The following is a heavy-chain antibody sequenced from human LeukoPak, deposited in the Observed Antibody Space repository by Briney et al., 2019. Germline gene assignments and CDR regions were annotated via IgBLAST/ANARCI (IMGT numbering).Heavy chain of an antibody. CDR2: ISWYSGSI. V-gene: IGHV3-9*01. Sequence: GGSLRLSCAASGFTFDDYAMHWVRQAPGKGLEWVSGISWYSGSIGYADSVKGRFTISRDNAKNSLYLQMNSLRAEDTALYYCAKGGSGSYSTDYWGQGTLVTVSS. CDR3: AKGGSGSYSTDY. CDR1: GFTFDDYA. J-gene: IGHJ4*02. D-gene: IGHD3-10*01.